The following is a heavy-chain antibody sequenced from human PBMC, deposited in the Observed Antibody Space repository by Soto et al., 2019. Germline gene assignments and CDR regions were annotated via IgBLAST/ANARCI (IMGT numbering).Heavy chain of an antibody. CDR2: IWYDGSNK. J-gene: IGHJ4*02. D-gene: IGHD1-20*01. CDR3: ARDLTGTNDYYFDY. V-gene: IGHV3-33*01. CDR1: GFTFSSYG. Sequence: GSLRLSCAASGFTFSSYGMHWGRQAPGKGLEWVAVIWYDGSNKYYADSVKGRFTISRDNSKNTLYLQMNSLRAEDTAVYYCARDLTGTNDYYFDYWGQGTLVTVSS.